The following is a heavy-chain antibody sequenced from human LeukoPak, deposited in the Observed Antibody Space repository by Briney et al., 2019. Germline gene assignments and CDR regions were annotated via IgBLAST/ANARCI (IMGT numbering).Heavy chain of an antibody. CDR2: ISYDGNNT. D-gene: IGHD5-18*01. Sequence: GGSLRLSCAASGFTFSSYAMHWVRQAPGKGLEWVAIISYDGNNTYYADSVKGRFTISRDNSKNTLYLQIDSLRGEDTAVYYCARDYAAMVTNYFDYWGQGTLATVSS. CDR3: ARDYAAMVTNYFDY. V-gene: IGHV3-30-3*01. J-gene: IGHJ4*02. CDR1: GFTFSSYA.